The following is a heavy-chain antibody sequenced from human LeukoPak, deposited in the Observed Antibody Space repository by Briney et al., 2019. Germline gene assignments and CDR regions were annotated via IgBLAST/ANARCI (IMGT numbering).Heavy chain of an antibody. CDR3: ARGGSIVGATPHDAFDI. CDR2: TYYSGST. Sequence: SETLSLTCSVSGGSISDYYWSWIRQPPGKGLEWIGYTYYSGSTNYNPSLKSRVAISVDTSKNQVSLRLSSVTAADTAVYHCARGGSIVGATPHDAFDIWGQGTVVTVS. CDR1: GGSISDYY. J-gene: IGHJ3*02. V-gene: IGHV4-59*01. D-gene: IGHD1-26*01.